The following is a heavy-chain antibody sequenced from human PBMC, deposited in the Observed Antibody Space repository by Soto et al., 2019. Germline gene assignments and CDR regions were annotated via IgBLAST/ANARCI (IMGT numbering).Heavy chain of an antibody. CDR1: GFTVSSNY. D-gene: IGHD6-13*01. CDR3: AYSSTPFDY. J-gene: IGHJ4*02. CDR2: ISGSGGST. Sequence: PGGSLRLSCAASGFTVSSNYTSWVRQAPGRGLEWVSAISGSGGSTYYADSVKGRFTISRDNSKNTLYLQMNSLRAEDTAVYYCAYSSTPFDYWGQGTLVTVSS. V-gene: IGHV3-23*01.